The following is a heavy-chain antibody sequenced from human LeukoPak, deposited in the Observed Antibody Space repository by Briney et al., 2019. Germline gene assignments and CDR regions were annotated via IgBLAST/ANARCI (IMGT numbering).Heavy chain of an antibody. J-gene: IGHJ5*01. V-gene: IGHV3-23*01. D-gene: IGHD2/OR15-2a*01. CDR3: AKVSSTVSSLNWFDS. Sequence: GGSLRLSCAASGFTFSSYAMSWVRQAPGKGLEWVSAISGSGATYYADSVKGRFTISRDNSKNTLFLQMSGLRAEDTAVYYCAKVSSTVSSLNWFDSWGQGTLVAVSS. CDR2: ISGSGAT. CDR1: GFTFSSYA.